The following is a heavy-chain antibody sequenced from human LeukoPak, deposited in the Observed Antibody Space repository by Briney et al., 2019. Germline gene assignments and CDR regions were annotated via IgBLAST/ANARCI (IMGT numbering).Heavy chain of an antibody. D-gene: IGHD3-22*01. V-gene: IGHV4-4*02. CDR1: GDSISSHNW. Sequence: SGTPSLTCAVSGDSISSHNWWSWVHQAPGKGLEWIGEVFHSGSTNYNPSLKSRVTISVDTSKNQFSLKLSSVTAADTAVYYCARIYDTALWGQGTLVTVSS. CDR3: ARIYDTAL. CDR2: VFHSGST. J-gene: IGHJ4*02.